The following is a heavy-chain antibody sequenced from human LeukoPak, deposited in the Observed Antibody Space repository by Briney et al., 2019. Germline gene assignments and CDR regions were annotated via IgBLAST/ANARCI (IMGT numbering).Heavy chain of an antibody. V-gene: IGHV3-30*18. Sequence: GGSLRLSCAASGFTFSSYGMHWVRQAPGKGLEWVAVISYDGSNKYYANSVKGRFTISRDNSKNTLYLQMNSLRAEGTAVYYCAKDWGYGDYVRDYFDYWGQGTLVTVSS. CDR2: ISYDGSNK. CDR3: AKDWGYGDYVRDYFDY. CDR1: GFTFSSYG. J-gene: IGHJ4*02. D-gene: IGHD4-17*01.